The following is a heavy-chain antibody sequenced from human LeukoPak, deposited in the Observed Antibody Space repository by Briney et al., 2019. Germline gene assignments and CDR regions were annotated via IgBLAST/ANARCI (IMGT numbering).Heavy chain of an antibody. V-gene: IGHV4-59*12. J-gene: IGHJ5*02. Sequence: SETLSLTCTVSGGSISSYYWSWIRQPPGKGLEWIGYIYYSGSTNYNPSLKSRVTISVDTSKNQFSLKLSSVTAADTAVYYCARAPRIAAHRQYNWFDPWGQGTLVTVSS. D-gene: IGHD6-6*01. CDR1: GGSISSYY. CDR3: ARAPRIAAHRQYNWFDP. CDR2: IYYSGST.